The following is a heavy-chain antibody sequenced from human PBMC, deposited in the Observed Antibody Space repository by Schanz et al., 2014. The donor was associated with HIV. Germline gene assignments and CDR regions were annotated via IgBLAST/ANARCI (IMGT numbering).Heavy chain of an antibody. CDR2: VATDGSDP. Sequence: EVQLLESGGGLVQPGGSLRLSCAASGFTFSNHAMSWVRQAAGKGLEWVSIVATDGSDPHYADSVSGRFTISRDNSKNTLYLQMNSLRVEDTAVYYCAKGFPDNNHSYFRYWGQGTLVTVSS. J-gene: IGHJ4*02. CDR3: AKGFPDNNHSYFRY. D-gene: IGHD3-10*01. V-gene: IGHV3-23*03. CDR1: GFTFSNHA.